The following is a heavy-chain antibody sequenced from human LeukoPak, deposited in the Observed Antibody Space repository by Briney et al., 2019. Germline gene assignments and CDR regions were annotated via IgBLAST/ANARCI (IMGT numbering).Heavy chain of an antibody. Sequence: ASVKVSCKASGYTFTNYIISWVRQAPGQGLEWMGWISAYTGNTNYAQKFQGRVTMTTDTSTNTAYMELRSLRSDDTAVYYCARKLRGVSYGMDVWGQGTTVTVSS. V-gene: IGHV1-18*01. CDR3: ARKLRGVSYGMDV. CDR2: ISAYTGNT. D-gene: IGHD3-10*01. CDR1: GYTFTNYI. J-gene: IGHJ6*02.